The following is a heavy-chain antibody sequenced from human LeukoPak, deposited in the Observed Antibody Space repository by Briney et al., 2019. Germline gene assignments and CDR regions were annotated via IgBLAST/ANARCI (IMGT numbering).Heavy chain of an antibody. J-gene: IGHJ4*02. CDR1: GGTFSSYA. D-gene: IGHD6-19*01. Sequence: SVKVSCKASGGTFSSYAISWVRQAPGQGLEWMGGIVPIFGTANYAQKFQGRVTITADGSTSTAYMELSSLRSEDTAVYYCARPSSAGWYGTFDYWGQGTLVTVSS. CDR3: ARPSSAGWYGTFDY. V-gene: IGHV1-69*13. CDR2: IVPIFGTA.